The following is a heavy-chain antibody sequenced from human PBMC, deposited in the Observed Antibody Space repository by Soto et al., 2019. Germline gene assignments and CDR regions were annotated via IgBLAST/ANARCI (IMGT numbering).Heavy chain of an antibody. CDR1: GYSFTSYW. V-gene: IGHV5-10-1*01. J-gene: IGHJ4*02. D-gene: IGHD3-22*01. CDR3: ARLTYYYDSSGSQVALDY. CDR2: IDPSDSYT. Sequence: GESLKISCNGSGYSFTSYWISWVRQMPGKGLEWMGRIDPSDSYTNYSPSFQGHVTISADKSISTAYLQWSSLKASDTAMYYRARLTYYYDSSGSQVALDYWGQGTLVTVSS.